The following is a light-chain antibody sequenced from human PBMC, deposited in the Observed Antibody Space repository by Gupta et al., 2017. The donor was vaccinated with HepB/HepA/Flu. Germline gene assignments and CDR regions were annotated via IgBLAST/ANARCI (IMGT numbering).Light chain of an antibody. Sequence: LTQSAATLSLSPGERATLSCRASQSVSSYLAWYQQKPGQAPRLLIYDASNRATGIPARFSGSGSGTDFTLTISSLESEDFAVYYCQQRSNWPPWTFGQGTKVEIK. J-gene: IGKJ1*01. CDR3: QQRSNWPPWT. CDR1: QSVSSY. V-gene: IGKV3-11*01. CDR2: DAS.